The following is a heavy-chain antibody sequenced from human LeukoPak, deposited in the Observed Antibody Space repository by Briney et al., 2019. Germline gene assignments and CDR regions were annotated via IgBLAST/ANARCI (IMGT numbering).Heavy chain of an antibody. Sequence: GRSLRLSCAASGFTFDDYAMHWVRQGPGKGLEWVSGISWNSATIGYADSVKGRFTISRDNAKNYLYLQMNSLTAEDSAFYYCAKGERNSYDSFDFWGQGALVTVSS. CDR2: ISWNSATI. J-gene: IGHJ4*02. CDR1: GFTFDDYA. V-gene: IGHV3-9*01. D-gene: IGHD5-18*01. CDR3: AKGERNSYDSFDF.